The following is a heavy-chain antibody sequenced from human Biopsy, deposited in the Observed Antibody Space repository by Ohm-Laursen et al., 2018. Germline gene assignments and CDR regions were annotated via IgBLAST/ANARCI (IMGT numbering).Heavy chain of an antibody. V-gene: IGHV4-4*07. CDR2: LHPVGST. Sequence: SETLSLICNVSGGDINNYYWSWIRQPAGKGLEWIGRLHPVGSTNYNPYLKSRVPRSVDPSKKQISLRLRSVTAADTAMYYCASVVVGPTNDAFDLWGQGTMVVVSS. CDR1: GGDINNYY. J-gene: IGHJ3*01. CDR3: ASVVVGPTNDAFDL. D-gene: IGHD3-22*01.